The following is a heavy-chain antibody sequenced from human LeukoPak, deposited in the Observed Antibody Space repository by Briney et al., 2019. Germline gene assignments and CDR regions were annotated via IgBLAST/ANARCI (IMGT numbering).Heavy chain of an antibody. Sequence: ASVKVSCKASRYNFIDYDINWLRQAAGQGLEWMGWISSYNGNTNYAQNLQGRVTMTTDTPTNTAYLELRSLTSDDTAMYYCARDFDSSGFLIYWGQGTLVTVSS. D-gene: IGHD3-22*01. J-gene: IGHJ4*02. CDR3: ARDFDSSGFLIY. CDR1: RYNFIDYD. CDR2: ISSYNGNT. V-gene: IGHV1-18*01.